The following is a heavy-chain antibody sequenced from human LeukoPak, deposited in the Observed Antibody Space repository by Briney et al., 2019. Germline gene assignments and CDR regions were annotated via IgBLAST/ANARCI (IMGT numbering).Heavy chain of an antibody. D-gene: IGHD6-19*01. Sequence: GASVKVSSKASGYTFTGYYMHWVRQAPGQGLEWMGRINPNSGGTNYAQKFQGRVTMTRDTSISTAYMELSRLRSDDTAVYYCARGSLAVAGNGAEYFQHWGQGTLVTVSS. CDR2: INPNSGGT. CDR3: ARGSLAVAGNGAEYFQH. V-gene: IGHV1-2*06. J-gene: IGHJ1*01. CDR1: GYTFTGYY.